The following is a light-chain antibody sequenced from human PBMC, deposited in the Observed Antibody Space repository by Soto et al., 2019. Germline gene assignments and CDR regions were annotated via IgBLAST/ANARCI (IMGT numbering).Light chain of an antibody. Sequence: QSVLTQPASVSGSPGQSITISCTGTSSDIGAYNFVSWYQQHPGKAPKLMLYDVHIRPSGVSNRLSGSKSGHTASPTISGLQAEDQGDYYCTSWTTSTTMIFGGGTKVTVL. J-gene: IGLJ2*01. CDR1: SSDIGAYNF. V-gene: IGLV2-14*03. CDR2: DVH. CDR3: TSWTTSTTMI.